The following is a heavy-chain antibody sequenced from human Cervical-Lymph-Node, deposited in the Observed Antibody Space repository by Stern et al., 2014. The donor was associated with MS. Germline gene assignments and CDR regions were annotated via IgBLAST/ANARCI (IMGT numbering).Heavy chain of an antibody. Sequence: QVQLQDSGPRLVKPSETLSLTCTVSGGSVLSGSFYWSWIRQPPGQGLEWIGAISYRWTTNYNTCIQSCVPIAADTYNNQFSLKLSSVTAADTAVYYCARARSVAGTGYFDYWGQGTLVTVSS. J-gene: IGHJ4*02. D-gene: IGHD6-19*01. CDR2: ISYRWTT. V-gene: IGHV4-61*01. CDR3: ARARSVAGTGYFDY. CDR1: GGSVLSGSFY.